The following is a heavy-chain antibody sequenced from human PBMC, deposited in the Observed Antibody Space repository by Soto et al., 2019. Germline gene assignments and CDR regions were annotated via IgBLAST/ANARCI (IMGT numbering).Heavy chain of an antibody. CDR1: GYTFTSYD. Sequence: ASVKVSCKASGYTFTSYDINWVRQATGQGLEWMGWMNPNSGNTGYAQKFQGRVTMTRNTSISTAYMELSSLRSEDTAVYYCAREWGGLYYDFWSGYSRYYFDYWGQGTLVTVSS. J-gene: IGHJ4*02. D-gene: IGHD3-3*01. CDR2: MNPNSGNT. CDR3: AREWGGLYYDFWSGYSRYYFDY. V-gene: IGHV1-8*01.